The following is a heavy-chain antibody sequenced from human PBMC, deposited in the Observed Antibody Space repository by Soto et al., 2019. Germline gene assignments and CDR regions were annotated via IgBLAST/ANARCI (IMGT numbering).Heavy chain of an antibody. V-gene: IGHV1-69*06. CDR2: IIPIFGTA. CDR3: AREHRTDFWSGNWFDP. CDR1: GGTFSSYA. D-gene: IGHD3-3*01. Sequence: SVKVSCKASGGTFSSYAISWVRQAPGQGLEWMGGIIPIFGTANYAQKFQGRVTITADKSTSTAYMELSSLRSEDTAVYYCAREHRTDFWSGNWFDPWGQGTLVTVSS. J-gene: IGHJ5*02.